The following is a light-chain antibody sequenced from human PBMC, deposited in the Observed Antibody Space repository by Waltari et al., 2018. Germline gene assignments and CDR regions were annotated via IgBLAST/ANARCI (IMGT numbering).Light chain of an antibody. J-gene: IGKJ1*01. CDR1: QSVGRY. V-gene: IGKV3-20*01. Sequence: EIVLTQSPGTLSLSPGERATLSCRASQSVGRYLAWYQQKPGRAPRLLIYDASTMATGIPDRFSGSGSGTDFSLTISRLESEDFAVYYCQKYVNLPATFGQGTKVEIK. CDR2: DAS. CDR3: QKYVNLPAT.